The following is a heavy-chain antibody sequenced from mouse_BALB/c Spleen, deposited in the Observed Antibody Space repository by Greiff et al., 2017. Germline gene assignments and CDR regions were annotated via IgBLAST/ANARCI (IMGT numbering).Heavy chain of an antibody. Sequence: EVKLVESGGGLVKPGGSLKLSCAASGFTFSSYAMSWVRQTPEKRLEWVASISSGGSTYYPDSVKGRFTISRDNARNILYLQMSSLRSEDTAMYYCARGRGPYYAMDYWGQGTSVTVSS. V-gene: IGHV5-6-5*01. CDR3: ARGRGPYYAMDY. CDR2: ISSGGST. J-gene: IGHJ4*01. CDR1: GFTFSSYA.